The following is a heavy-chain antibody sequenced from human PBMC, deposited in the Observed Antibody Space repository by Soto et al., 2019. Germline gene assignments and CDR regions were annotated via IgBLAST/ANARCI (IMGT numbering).Heavy chain of an antibody. V-gene: IGHV1-69*13. CDR2: IIPIFGTA. Sequence: ASVKVSCKASGGTFSSYAISWVQQAPGQGLEWMGGIIPIFGTANYAQKFQGRVTITADESTSTAYMELSSLRSEDTAVYYCASKVRSIAAAEIFNWFDPWGQGTLVTVSS. J-gene: IGHJ5*02. CDR1: GGTFSSYA. CDR3: ASKVRSIAAAEIFNWFDP. D-gene: IGHD6-13*01.